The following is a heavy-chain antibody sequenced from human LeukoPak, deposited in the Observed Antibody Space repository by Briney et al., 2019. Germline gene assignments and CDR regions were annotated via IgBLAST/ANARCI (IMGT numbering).Heavy chain of an antibody. CDR3: ARGRLVSQGGGYEY. Sequence: GVSLRLSCAASGFAFSSYDMNWVRQAPGKGLEWISYISSSDKTIYYADSVKGRFTISRDNAQNTLYLQMNSLTADDTAVYYCARGRLVSQGGGYEYWGQGTLVTVSS. CDR1: GFAFSSYD. D-gene: IGHD5-12*01. J-gene: IGHJ4*02. V-gene: IGHV3-48*03. CDR2: ISSSDKTI.